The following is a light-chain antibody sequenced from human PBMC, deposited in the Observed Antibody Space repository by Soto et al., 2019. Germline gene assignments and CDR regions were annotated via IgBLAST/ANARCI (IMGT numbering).Light chain of an antibody. Sequence: DNQMTHSPSSLSASVGDRVTITCRASQSISSYLNWYQQKPGKAPKPLIYAASSLQSGVPSRFSGSGSGTDFTLTISRLQPEDFATYYCQQSYSTPRTLGQGTKVDIK. CDR2: AAS. CDR3: QQSYSTPRT. J-gene: IGKJ1*01. CDR1: QSISSY. V-gene: IGKV1-39*01.